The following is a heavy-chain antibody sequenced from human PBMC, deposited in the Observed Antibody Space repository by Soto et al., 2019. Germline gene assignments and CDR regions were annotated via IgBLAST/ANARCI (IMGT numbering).Heavy chain of an antibody. D-gene: IGHD5-18*01. CDR1: GFTFSNYW. J-gene: IGHJ4*02. CDR2: INIDGGTT. V-gene: IGHV3-74*01. CDR3: ARGSNTDPSY. Sequence: EVQLVESGGALVQPGGSLRLSCAVSGFTFSNYWMHWVRQAPGKGLVWVSRINIDGGTTSYADSVKGRFTISRDNAKNTLYLQMSSLRAEDTAVYYCARGSNTDPSYWGRGTLVTVSS.